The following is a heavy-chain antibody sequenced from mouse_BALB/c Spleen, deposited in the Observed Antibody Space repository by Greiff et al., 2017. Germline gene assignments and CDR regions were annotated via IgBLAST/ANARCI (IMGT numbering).Heavy chain of an antibody. CDR3: ARDGPYYYGSTRYFDY. CDR2: INSNGGST. Sequence: EVQLVESGGGLVQPGGSLKLSCAASGFTFSSYGMSWVRQTPDKRLELVATINSNGGSTYYPDSVKGRFTISRDNAKNTLYLQMSSLKSEDTAMYYCARDGPYYYGSTRYFDYWGQGTTLTVSS. D-gene: IGHD1-1*01. CDR1: GFTFSSYG. V-gene: IGHV5-6-3*01. J-gene: IGHJ2*01.